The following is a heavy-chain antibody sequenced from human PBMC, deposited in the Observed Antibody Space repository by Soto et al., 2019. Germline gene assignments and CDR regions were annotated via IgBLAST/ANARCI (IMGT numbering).Heavy chain of an antibody. J-gene: IGHJ4*02. V-gene: IGHV4-28*01. D-gene: IGHD1-26*01. CDR1: GYYISSSNW. CDR3: ARRESQGPIDY. CDR2: IYYSGTT. Sequence: SETLSLTCAVSGYYISSSNWWGWIRQPPGKGLEWIGYIYYSGTTYYNPSLKSRVTMSVDTSKNQFSLKLTSVTAVDTAVYYCARRESQGPIDYWGRGTLVTVSS.